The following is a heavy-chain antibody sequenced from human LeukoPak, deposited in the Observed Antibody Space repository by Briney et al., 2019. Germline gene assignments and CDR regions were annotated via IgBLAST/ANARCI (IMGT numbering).Heavy chain of an antibody. CDR2: LYTSGST. V-gene: IGHV4-4*07. Sequence: PSETLSFTCTVSGGTISSYYWSWIRQPAGKGLEWIGRLYTSGSTNYNPSLKSRVTMSVDTSKNQFSLKLSSVTAADTAVYYCARDRYYYDSSGYSTFDYWGQGTLITVSS. CDR1: GGTISSYY. D-gene: IGHD3-22*01. CDR3: ARDRYYYDSSGYSTFDY. J-gene: IGHJ4*02.